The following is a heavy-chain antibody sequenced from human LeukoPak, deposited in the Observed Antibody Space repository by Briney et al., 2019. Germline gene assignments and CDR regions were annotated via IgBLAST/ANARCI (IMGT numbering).Heavy chain of an antibody. J-gene: IGHJ3*02. CDR3: ATARLRYNAFDI. CDR2: IYYSGST. D-gene: IGHD3-16*02. CDR1: GGSISSYY. V-gene: IGHV4-59*01. Sequence: SQTLSLTCTVSGGSISSYYWSWIRQPPGKGLEWIGYIYYSGSTNYNPSLKSRVTISVDTSKNQFSLKLSSVTTADTAVYYRATARLRYNAFDIWGQGTMVTVSS.